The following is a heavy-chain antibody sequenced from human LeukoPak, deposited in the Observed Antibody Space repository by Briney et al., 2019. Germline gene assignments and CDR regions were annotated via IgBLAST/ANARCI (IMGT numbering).Heavy chain of an antibody. J-gene: IGHJ4*02. Sequence: ASVKVSCKASGYTFTTYGISWVRQAPGQGLEWMGWISTYNGNTNYAQKFQGRVAMTTDTSTSTAYMELRSLRFDDTAIYYCARVISSSWYHHDYWGQGTLVTVSS. D-gene: IGHD6-13*01. CDR2: ISTYNGNT. CDR1: GYTFTTYG. V-gene: IGHV1-18*01. CDR3: ARVISSSWYHHDY.